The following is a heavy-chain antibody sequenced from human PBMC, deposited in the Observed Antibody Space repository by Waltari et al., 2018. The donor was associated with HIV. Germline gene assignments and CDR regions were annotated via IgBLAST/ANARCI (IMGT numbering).Heavy chain of an antibody. D-gene: IGHD2-15*01. V-gene: IGHV1-69*01. CDR1: RGTFNNYA. J-gene: IGHJ2*01. Sequence: QVQLVQSGAEVKKRGSSVKVYCNASRGTFNNYAITWVRQAPGKGLEWMGGIIPHFGTKNSAQKFQSRLTIIADESTSTGYMELSSLRSEDTAFYYCARMATVVDWYFDLWGRGTLVTVSS. CDR2: IIPHFGTK. CDR3: ARMATVVDWYFDL.